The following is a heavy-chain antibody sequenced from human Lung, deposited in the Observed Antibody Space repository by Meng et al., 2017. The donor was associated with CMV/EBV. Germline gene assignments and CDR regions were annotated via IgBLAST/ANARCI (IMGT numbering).Heavy chain of an antibody. CDR3: ARVAYDFWSGFTYYVDY. CDR1: GFTVSSNY. J-gene: IGHJ4*01. Sequence: GGSLRLSCAASGFTVSSNYMSWVRQAPGKGLEWVSVIYSGGSTYYADSVKGRFTISRDNSKNTLYLQMNSLRAEDTAVYYCARVAYDFWSGFTYYVDYWGHCTLVTISS. D-gene: IGHD3-3*01. CDR2: IYSGGST. V-gene: IGHV3-53*01.